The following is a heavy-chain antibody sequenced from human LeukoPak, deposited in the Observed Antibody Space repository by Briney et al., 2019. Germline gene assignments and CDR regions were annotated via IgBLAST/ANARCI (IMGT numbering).Heavy chain of an antibody. CDR3: ARDRCTNGVCYTFAY. V-gene: IGHV3-48*01. J-gene: IGHJ4*02. D-gene: IGHD2-8*01. CDR1: GFTFSTYS. CDR2: ISSSSSTI. Sequence: SGGSLRLSCAASGFTFSTYSMSWVHQAPGKGLEWVSYISSSSSTISYPDSVKGRFTISRDNAKNSLYLQMNNLRAEDTAVYYCARDRCTNGVCYTFAYWGQGTLVTVSS.